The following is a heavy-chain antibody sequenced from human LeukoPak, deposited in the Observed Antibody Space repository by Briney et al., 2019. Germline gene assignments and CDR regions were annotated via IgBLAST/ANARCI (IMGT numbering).Heavy chain of an antibody. CDR2: MNPNSGNT. Sequence: GASVKVSCKASGYTFTTYDINWVRQATGQGPEWMGWMNPNSGNTGYAQKFQGRVTMTRNTSISTAYTELSSLRSEDTAVYYCARGPNKSDGGNSGSAWFDPWGQGTLVTVSS. CDR3: ARGPNKSDGGNSGSAWFDP. D-gene: IGHD4-23*01. CDR1: GYTFTTYD. J-gene: IGHJ5*02. V-gene: IGHV1-8*01.